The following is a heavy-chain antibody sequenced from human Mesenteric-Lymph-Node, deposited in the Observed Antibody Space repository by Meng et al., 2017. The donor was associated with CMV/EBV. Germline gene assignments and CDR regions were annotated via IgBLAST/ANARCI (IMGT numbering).Heavy chain of an antibody. CDR3: ARDYYDSSGSYGMDV. V-gene: IGHV3-53*01. J-gene: IGHJ6*02. Sequence: GESLKISCAASGFTFSSYAMSWVRQAPGKGLEWVSVIYSGGSTYYADSVKGRFTISRDNSKNTLYLQMNSLRAEDTAVYYCARDYYDSSGSYGMDVWGQGTTVTVSS. D-gene: IGHD3-22*01. CDR2: IYSGGST. CDR1: GFTFSSYA.